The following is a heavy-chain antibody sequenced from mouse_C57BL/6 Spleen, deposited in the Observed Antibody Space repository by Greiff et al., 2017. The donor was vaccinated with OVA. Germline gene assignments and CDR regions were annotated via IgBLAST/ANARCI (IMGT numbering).Heavy chain of an antibody. CDR1: GYTFTDYN. CDR2: INPNNGGT. Sequence: EVQLQQSGPELVKPGASVTMSCKASGYTFTDYNMHWVKQSHGKSLEWIGYINPNNGGTSYNQKFKGKATLTVNKTSSTAYMELRSLTSEDSAVYYCAISYDYDGGDYFDYWGQGTTLTVSA. CDR3: AISYDYDGGDYFDY. J-gene: IGHJ2*01. V-gene: IGHV1-22*01. D-gene: IGHD2-4*01.